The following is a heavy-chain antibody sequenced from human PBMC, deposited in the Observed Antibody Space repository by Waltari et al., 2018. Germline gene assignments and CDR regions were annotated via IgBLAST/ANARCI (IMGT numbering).Heavy chain of an antibody. CDR1: GYSISSGYY. CDR3: ARGTAHQPHYYYYMDV. D-gene: IGHD5-18*01. CDR2: IYHSGST. V-gene: IGHV4-38-2*02. J-gene: IGHJ6*03. Sequence: QVQLQESGPGLVKPSETLSLTCTVSGYSISSGYYWGWIRQPPGKGLEWIGSIYHSGSTYYNPSLKSRVTISVDTSKNQFSLKLSSVTAADTAVYYCARGTAHQPHYYYYMDVWGKGTTVTVSS.